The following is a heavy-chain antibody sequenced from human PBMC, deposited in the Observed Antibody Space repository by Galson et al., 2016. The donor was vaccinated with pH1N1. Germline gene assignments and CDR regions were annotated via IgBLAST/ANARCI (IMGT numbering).Heavy chain of an antibody. CDR3: ARIGSDDPIYYYYMDV. D-gene: IGHD2-21*01. J-gene: IGHJ6*03. Sequence: QSGAEVKKPGESLKISCKGSGYSFTSYWIAWVRQMPGKGLEWMGIIYPGDSDTRYSPSFQGQVTISADKSINTAYLQWSSLKASETAMYYCARIGSDDPIYYYYMDVWGKGTTVTVSS. CDR1: GYSFTSYW. V-gene: IGHV5-51*01. CDR2: IYPGDSDT.